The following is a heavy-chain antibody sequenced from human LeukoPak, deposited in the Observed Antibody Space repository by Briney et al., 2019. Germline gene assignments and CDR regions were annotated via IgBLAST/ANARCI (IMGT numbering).Heavy chain of an antibody. J-gene: IGHJ4*02. CDR1: GGSISSYY. CDR2: IYYSGST. CDR3: ARHSRYDILTGCYKGCFDY. V-gene: IGHV4-59*08. Sequence: PSETLSLTCTVSGGSISSYYWSWIRQPPGKGLEWIGYIYYSGSTNYNPSLKSRVTISVDTSKNQFSLKLSSVTAADTAVYYCARHSRYDILTGCYKGCFDYWGQGTLVTVSS. D-gene: IGHD3-9*01.